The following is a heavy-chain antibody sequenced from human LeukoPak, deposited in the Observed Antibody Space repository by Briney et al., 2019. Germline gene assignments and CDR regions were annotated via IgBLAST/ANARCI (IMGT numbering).Heavy chain of an antibody. CDR3: ARDSYRPEWLSPSRWFDP. Sequence: ASVKVSCKASGYTFTSYAMHWVRQAPGQRLEWMGWISAYNGNTNYAQKLQGRVTMTTDTSTSTAYMELRSLRSDDTAVYYCARDSYRPEWLSPSRWFDPWGQGTLVTVSS. D-gene: IGHD3-3*01. CDR2: ISAYNGNT. J-gene: IGHJ5*02. V-gene: IGHV1-18*01. CDR1: GYTFTSYA.